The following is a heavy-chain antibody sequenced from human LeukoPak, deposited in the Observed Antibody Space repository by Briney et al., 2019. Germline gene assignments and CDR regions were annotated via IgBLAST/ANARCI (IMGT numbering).Heavy chain of an antibody. CDR1: GFTFDDYA. D-gene: IGHD1-26*01. CDR3: ARDKIVGPTILDY. Sequence: PGGSLRLSCAASGFTFDDYAMHWVRQAPGKGLEWVSGISWNSGSIGYADSVKGRFTISRDNAKNSLDLQMNSLRAEDTAVYYCARDKIVGPTILDYWGQGTLVTVSS. J-gene: IGHJ4*02. CDR2: ISWNSGSI. V-gene: IGHV3-9*01.